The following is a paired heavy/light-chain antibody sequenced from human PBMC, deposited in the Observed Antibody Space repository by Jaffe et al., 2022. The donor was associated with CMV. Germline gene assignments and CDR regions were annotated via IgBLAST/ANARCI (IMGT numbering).Light chain of an antibody. CDR3: QQYFNTPHT. CDR2: WAS. Sequence: DIVMTQSPDSLALSLGERATINCKSSQSVFYSSNSKNYLAWYQQKPGQPPKLIIYWASARESGVPDRFSGSGSGTDFTLTISSLQAEDVAVYYCQQYFNTPHTFGQGTKLEIK. J-gene: IGKJ2*01. CDR1: QSVFYSSNSKNY. V-gene: IGKV4-1*01.
Heavy chain of an antibody. CDR1: RFTFNTHA. D-gene: IGHD6-19*01. V-gene: IGHV3-23*01. CDR2: MNVGSGIT. Sequence: EVQLLEAGGGLVQPGGSLRLSCAASRFTFNTHALSWVRQAPGKGLEWVSGMNVGSGITYYADSVKGRFTISRDNSKNTLYLQMNSLRAEETAIYYCAGGSSGWFLDYWGQGTLVTVSS. CDR3: AGGSSGWFLDY. J-gene: IGHJ4*02.